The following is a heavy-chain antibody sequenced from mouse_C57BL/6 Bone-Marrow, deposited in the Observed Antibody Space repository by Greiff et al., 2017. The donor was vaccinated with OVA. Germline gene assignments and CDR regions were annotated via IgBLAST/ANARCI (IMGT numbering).Heavy chain of an antibody. D-gene: IGHD2-5*01. J-gene: IGHJ1*03. CDR1: GYTFTSYW. CDR2: IDPNSGGT. CDR3: ARGDYSNYLWYFYV. Sequence: QVQLQQPGAELVKPGASVKLSCKASGYTFTSYWMHWVKQRPGRGLEWIGRIDPNSGGTKYNEKFKSKATLTVDKHSSTAYMQLSSLTSEDSAVYYCARGDYSNYLWYFYVWGTGITVTVSS. V-gene: IGHV1-72*01.